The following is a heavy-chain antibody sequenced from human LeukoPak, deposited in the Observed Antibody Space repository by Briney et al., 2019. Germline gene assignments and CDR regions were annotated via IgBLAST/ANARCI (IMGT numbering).Heavy chain of an antibody. Sequence: ASVKVSCKASGYTFTAYYMHWVRQAPGQGLEWMGRINPKSGDTNYAQKFQDRVTMTRDTSMSTAYMEISRLRYDDTAVYYCGRGIQSFDPWGQGTLVTVSS. J-gene: IGHJ5*02. CDR1: GYTFTAYY. V-gene: IGHV1-2*06. CDR2: INPKSGDT. CDR3: GRGIQSFDP.